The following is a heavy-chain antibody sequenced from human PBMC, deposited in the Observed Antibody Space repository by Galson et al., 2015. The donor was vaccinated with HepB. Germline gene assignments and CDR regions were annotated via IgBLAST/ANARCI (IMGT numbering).Heavy chain of an antibody. J-gene: IGHJ3*02. CDR3: AGDLSGYAFDI. CDR1: GGTFSSYA. V-gene: IGHV1-69*04. Sequence: SVKVSCKASGGTFSSYAISWVRQAPGQGLEWMGRIIPILGIANYAQKFQGRVTITADKSTSTAYMELSSLRSEDTAVYYCAGDLSGYAFDIWGQGTMVTVSS. CDR2: IIPILGIA. D-gene: IGHD1-26*01.